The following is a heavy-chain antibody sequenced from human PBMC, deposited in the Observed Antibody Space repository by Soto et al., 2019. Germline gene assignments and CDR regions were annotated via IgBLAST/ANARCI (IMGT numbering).Heavy chain of an antibody. J-gene: IGHJ4*02. D-gene: IGHD3-16*01. Sequence: GGSLRLSCAASGFTFSSYGMHWVRQAPGKGLEWVAVIWYDGSNKYYADSVKGRFTISRDNSKNTLYLQMNSLRAEDTAVYYCARDQVGMITSGWGQGTLVTVSS. CDR1: GFTFSSYG. V-gene: IGHV3-33*01. CDR3: ARDQVGMITSG. CDR2: IWYDGSNK.